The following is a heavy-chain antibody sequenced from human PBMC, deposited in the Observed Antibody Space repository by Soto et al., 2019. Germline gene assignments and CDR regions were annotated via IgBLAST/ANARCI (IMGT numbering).Heavy chain of an antibody. CDR2: IYYSGSS. Sequence: SETLSLTCTVSGVSIGNSYWSWIRQSPGKGLEWIGYIYYSGSSNYNPSLKSRVSISVDTSKNQFSLKLSSVTAADTAVYYCARHSSSWPIFDYWGQGTLVTVSS. CDR3: ARHSSSWPIFDY. CDR1: GVSIGNSY. V-gene: IGHV4-59*08. J-gene: IGHJ4*02. D-gene: IGHD6-13*01.